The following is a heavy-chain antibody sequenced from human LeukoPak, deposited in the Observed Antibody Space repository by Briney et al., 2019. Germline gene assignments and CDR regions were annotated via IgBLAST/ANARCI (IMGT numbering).Heavy chain of an antibody. CDR2: ISHSGGTT. CDR3: ARGGGVVVPAAIPDY. CDR1: GFVFSNYA. J-gene: IGHJ4*02. Sequence: PGGSLRLSCAASGFVFSNYAMNWVRQAPGKGLEWVSGISHSGGTTYYADSVKGRFTISRDNSKNTLYLQMNSLRAEDTAVYYCARGGGVVVPAAIPDYWGQGTLVTVSS. D-gene: IGHD2-2*01. V-gene: IGHV3-23*01.